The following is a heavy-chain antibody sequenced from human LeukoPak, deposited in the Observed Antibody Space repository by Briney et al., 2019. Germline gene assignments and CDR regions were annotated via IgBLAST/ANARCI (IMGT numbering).Heavy chain of an antibody. D-gene: IGHD6-13*01. V-gene: IGHV1-18*01. Sequence: ASVKVSCKTSGYTFTSYGITWVRQAPGQGLEWMGWISAYNGNTNYAQKLQGRVTMTTDTSTSTAYMELRSLRSDDTAVYYCARGPGDSRPYYFDYWGQGTLVTVSS. J-gene: IGHJ4*02. CDR2: ISAYNGNT. CDR1: GYTFTSYG. CDR3: ARGPGDSRPYYFDY.